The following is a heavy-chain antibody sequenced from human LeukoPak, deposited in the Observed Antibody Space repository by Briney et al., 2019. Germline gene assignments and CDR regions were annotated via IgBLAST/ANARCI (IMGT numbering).Heavy chain of an antibody. CDR3: AKGPDYGGNSPNYYYGMDV. D-gene: IGHD4-23*01. V-gene: IGHV3-30*04. J-gene: IGHJ6*02. Sequence: PGGSLRLSCAASGFTFSSYAMHWVRQAPGKGLEWVAVISYDGSNKYYADSVKGRLTISRDNSKNTLYLQMNSLRAEDTAVYYCAKGPDYGGNSPNYYYGMDVWGQGTTVTVSS. CDR2: ISYDGSNK. CDR1: GFTFSSYA.